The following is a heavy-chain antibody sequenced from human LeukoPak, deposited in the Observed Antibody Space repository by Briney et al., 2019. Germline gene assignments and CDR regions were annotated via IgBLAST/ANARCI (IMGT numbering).Heavy chain of an antibody. J-gene: IGHJ4*02. CDR3: ARGRGGATTGFDH. D-gene: IGHD1-26*01. V-gene: IGHV1-2*02. Sequence: ASVKVSCKASGYTFSDYYMHWVRQAPGQGLESMGWINSNSGARNYAPKFQGRVTFSRDNSTSTAYMELSSLRSDDTAIYYCARGRGGATTGFDHWGQGTLVTVSS. CDR1: GYTFSDYY. CDR2: INSNSGAR.